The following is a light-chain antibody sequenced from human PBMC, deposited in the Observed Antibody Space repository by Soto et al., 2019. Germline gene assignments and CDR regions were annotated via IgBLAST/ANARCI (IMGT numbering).Light chain of an antibody. CDR2: EVV. V-gene: IGLV2-8*01. Sequence: QSVLTQPPSASGSPGQSVTISCTGTKHDIGVYDFVSWYQHHPGKAPRLIIYEVVQRPSGVPDRFSGSKSGNTASLTVSGLQAADEADYFCKSYAGSNTDVFGSGTKLTVL. CDR1: KHDIGVYDF. J-gene: IGLJ1*01. CDR3: KSYAGSNTDV.